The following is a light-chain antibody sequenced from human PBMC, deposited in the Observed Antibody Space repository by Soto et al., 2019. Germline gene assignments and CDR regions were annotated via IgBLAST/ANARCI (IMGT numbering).Light chain of an antibody. J-gene: IGKJ1*01. CDR2: GAS. CDR1: QGISNY. V-gene: IGKV1-9*01. CDR3: QQLTAYPRT. Sequence: DIQLTQSPSFLSASVGDRVTITCRASQGISNYLAWYQQQSGKAPKLLIYGASTLQSGVPSRFIGGGSVTEFPLTISSLQPEDVATYYCQQLTAYPRTFGQGTKVELK.